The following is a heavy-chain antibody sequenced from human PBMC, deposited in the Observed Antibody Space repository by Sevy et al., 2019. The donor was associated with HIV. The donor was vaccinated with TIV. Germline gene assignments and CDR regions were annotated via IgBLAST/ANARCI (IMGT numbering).Heavy chain of an antibody. CDR1: GFTFSSYG. CDR3: ARSRPPRISAAGTGLVDY. Sequence: GGSLRLSCAASGFTFSSYGMHWVRQAPGKGLEWVAVIWYDGSNKYSADSVKGRFTISRDNSKNTLYLQMNSLRAEDTAVYYCARSRPPRISAAGTGLVDYWGQGTLVTVSS. D-gene: IGHD6-13*01. V-gene: IGHV3-33*01. CDR2: IWYDGSNK. J-gene: IGHJ4*02.